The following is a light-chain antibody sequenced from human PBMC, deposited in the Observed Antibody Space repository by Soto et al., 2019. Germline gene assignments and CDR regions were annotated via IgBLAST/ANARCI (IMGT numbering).Light chain of an antibody. CDR2: AAS. J-gene: IGKJ3*01. V-gene: IGKV1-27*01. CDR1: QGISNY. CDR3: QKYKSAPPFT. Sequence: DIQMTQSPSSLSASVGDRVTITCRASQGISNYLAWYQQKPGKVPKLLIHAASTLQSGVPSRFSGSGSGTDFTLTISRLQPEDVATYYCQKYKSAPPFTFGPGTKVDIK.